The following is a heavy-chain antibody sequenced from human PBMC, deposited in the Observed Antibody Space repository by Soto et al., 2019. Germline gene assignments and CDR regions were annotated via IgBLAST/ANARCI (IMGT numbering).Heavy chain of an antibody. CDR3: ASYGSGSSPNWFDP. V-gene: IGHV4-34*01. CDR1: GGSFSGYY. CDR2: INHSGNT. Sequence: SETLSLTCAVYGGSFSGYYWTWIRQPPGKGLEWIGEINHSGNTNYNPSLKSRVTISVDTSKNQFSLKLSSVTAADTAVYYCASYGSGSSPNWFDPWGQGTLVTVSS. D-gene: IGHD3-10*01. J-gene: IGHJ5*02.